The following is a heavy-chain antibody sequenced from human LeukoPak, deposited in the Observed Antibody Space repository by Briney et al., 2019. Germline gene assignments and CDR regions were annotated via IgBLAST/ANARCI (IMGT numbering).Heavy chain of an antibody. Sequence: GGSLRLSCAASGFTFSNYWMTWVRQAPGKGLEWVANIKEDGSEKYYVDSVKGRFTISRDNAKKSLYLQMNSLRVDDTAVYHCARATASNWFDPWGQGTLVTVSS. CDR2: IKEDGSEK. V-gene: IGHV3-7*01. CDR3: ARATASNWFDP. D-gene: IGHD2-21*01. CDR1: GFTFSNYW. J-gene: IGHJ5*02.